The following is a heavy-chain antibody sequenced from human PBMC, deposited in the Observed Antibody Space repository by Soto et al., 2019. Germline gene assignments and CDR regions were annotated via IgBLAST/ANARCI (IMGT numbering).Heavy chain of an antibody. CDR1: GYSFTSYW. CDR2: IYPGDSDT. J-gene: IGHJ5*02. V-gene: IGHV5-51*01. D-gene: IGHD3-22*01. CDR3: ARHVDYYDSSGYYYAGFDP. Sequence: GESLKISCKGSGYSFTSYWIGWVRQMPGKGLEWMGIIYPGDSDTRYSPSFQGQVTISADKSISTAYLQWSSLKASDTAMYYCARHVDYYDSSGYYYAGFDPWGQGTLVTVSS.